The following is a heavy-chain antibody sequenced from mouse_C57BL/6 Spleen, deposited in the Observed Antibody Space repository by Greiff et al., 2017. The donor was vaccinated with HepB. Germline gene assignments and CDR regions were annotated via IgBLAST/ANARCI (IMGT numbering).Heavy chain of an antibody. Sequence: VQLQQPGTELVKPGASVKLSCKASGYTFTSYWMHWVKQRPGQGLEWIGNINPSNGGTNYNEKFKSKATLTVDKYSSKAYMQLSSLTSEDSAVYYCAREGYYGNQFAYWGQGTLVTVSA. CDR2: INPSNGGT. D-gene: IGHD2-1*01. V-gene: IGHV1-53*01. J-gene: IGHJ3*01. CDR1: GYTFTSYW. CDR3: AREGYYGNQFAY.